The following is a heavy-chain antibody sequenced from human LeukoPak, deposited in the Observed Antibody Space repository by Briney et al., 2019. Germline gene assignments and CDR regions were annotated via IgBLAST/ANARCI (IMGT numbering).Heavy chain of an antibody. CDR2: IIPILGIA. CDR3: ARDRVVVVPAAIDYYYGIDV. CDR1: GGTFSSYT. Sequence: SVKVYCKAPGGTFSSYTISWVRQAPGQGLEWMGRIIPILGIANYAQKFQGRVTITADKSTSTAYMELSSLRSEDTAVYYCARDRVVVVPAAIDYYYGIDVWGQGTTVTVSS. V-gene: IGHV1-69*04. J-gene: IGHJ6*02. D-gene: IGHD2-2*01.